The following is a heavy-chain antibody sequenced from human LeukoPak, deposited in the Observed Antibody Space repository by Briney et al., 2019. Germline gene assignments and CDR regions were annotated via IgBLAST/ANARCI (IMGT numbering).Heavy chain of an antibody. J-gene: IGHJ4*02. D-gene: IGHD4-17*01. V-gene: IGHV5-51*01. CDR1: GYTFTSYW. Sequence: GESLKISCQGSGYTFTSYWIAWVRQMPGEGLEWMGIIYPGDSDTRYSPSFQGQATISADKSISTAYLQWSSLKASDTAMYYCARGSVIDYGDLGDYWGQGTLVTVSS. CDR2: IYPGDSDT. CDR3: ARGSVIDYGDLGDY.